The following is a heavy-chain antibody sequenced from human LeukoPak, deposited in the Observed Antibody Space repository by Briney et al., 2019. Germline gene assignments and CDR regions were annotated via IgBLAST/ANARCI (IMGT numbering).Heavy chain of an antibody. CDR3: ARVLRNYDILTGYYVHFDY. Sequence: GGSLRLSCAASGFTLSSYAMSWVRQAPGKGLEWVSAISVSGNTYHADSVKGRFTISRDSSKNTLYLQMNRLRAEDAAVYYCARVLRNYDILTGYYVHFDYWGQGTLVTVSS. D-gene: IGHD3-9*01. V-gene: IGHV3-23*01. J-gene: IGHJ4*02. CDR2: ISVSGNT. CDR1: GFTLSSYA.